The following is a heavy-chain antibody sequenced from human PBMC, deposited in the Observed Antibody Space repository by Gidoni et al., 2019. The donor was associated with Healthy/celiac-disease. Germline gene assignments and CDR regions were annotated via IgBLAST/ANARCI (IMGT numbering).Heavy chain of an antibody. CDR1: GGSLSSSSYY. D-gene: IGHD3-22*01. Sequence: QLQLQESGPGLVKPSETLSLTCTVSGGSLSSSSYYWGWIRQPPGKGLEWIGSIYYSGSTYYNPSLKSRVTISVDTSKNQFSLKLSSVTAADTAVYYCVRGNTGIVVVRFTDYYYYGMDVWGQGTTVTVSS. V-gene: IGHV4-39*01. CDR2: IYYSGST. J-gene: IGHJ6*02. CDR3: VRGNTGIVVVRFTDYYYYGMDV.